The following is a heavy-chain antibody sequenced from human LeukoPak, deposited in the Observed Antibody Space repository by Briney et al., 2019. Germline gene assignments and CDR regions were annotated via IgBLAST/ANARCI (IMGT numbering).Heavy chain of an antibody. CDR1: GFTFSSYS. V-gene: IGHV3-48*04. CDR3: ARAGYSSGWSFDY. Sequence: PGGSLRLSCAASGFTFSSYSMNWVRQAPGKGLEWVSYISTSGSTIYYADSVKGRFTISRDNAKNSLYLQMNSLRAEDTAIYYCARAGYSSGWSFDYWGQGTLVTVSS. J-gene: IGHJ4*02. CDR2: ISTSGSTI. D-gene: IGHD6-19*01.